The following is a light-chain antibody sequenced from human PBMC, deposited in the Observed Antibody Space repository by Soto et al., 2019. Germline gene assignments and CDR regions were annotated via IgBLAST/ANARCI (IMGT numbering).Light chain of an antibody. CDR3: QQYGSSPKT. Sequence: ELVLTQSPGTLPLSPGERATLSCRASQSVSSSYLAWYQQKPGQAPRLLIYGASSRATGIPDRFSGSGSGTDFTLTISRLEPEDFAVYYCQQYGSSPKTFGQGTKVDIX. V-gene: IGKV3-20*01. J-gene: IGKJ1*01. CDR1: QSVSSSY. CDR2: GAS.